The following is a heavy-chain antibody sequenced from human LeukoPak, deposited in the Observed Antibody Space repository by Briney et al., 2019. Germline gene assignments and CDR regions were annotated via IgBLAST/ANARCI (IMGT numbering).Heavy chain of an antibody. J-gene: IGHJ3*02. D-gene: IGHD6-19*01. Sequence: GGSLRLSCAASGLTFSSYALSWGRQAPGEGREGGSAISDRGGSTYYTDSVKGRCTISRDKSKNTLYLQMNSLRAEGTAVYYCASLAVADAFDIWGQGTMVTVSS. CDR2: ISDRGGST. CDR3: ASLAVADAFDI. V-gene: IGHV3-23*01. CDR1: GLTFSSYA.